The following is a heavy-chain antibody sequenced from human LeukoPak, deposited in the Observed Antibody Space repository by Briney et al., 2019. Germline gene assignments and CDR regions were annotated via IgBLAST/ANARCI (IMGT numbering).Heavy chain of an antibody. CDR1: GGTFSSYA. Sequence: GASVKVSCKASGGTFSSYAISWVRQAPGQGLEWMGGIIPIFGTANYAQKFQGRVTITADESTSTAYMELSSLRSEDTAVYYCARVNKVWGVITNWFDPWGQGTLVTVSS. J-gene: IGHJ5*02. V-gene: IGHV1-69*13. CDR3: ARVNKVWGVITNWFDP. CDR2: IIPIFGTA. D-gene: IGHD3-10*01.